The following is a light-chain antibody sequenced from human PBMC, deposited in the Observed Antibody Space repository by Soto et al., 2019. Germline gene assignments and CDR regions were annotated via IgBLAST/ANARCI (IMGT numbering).Light chain of an antibody. V-gene: IGLV2-14*01. CDR3: GSYTSTYVRI. CDR1: SSDVGRYNY. CDR2: EVT. Sequence: QSALTQPASVSGSPGQSITISCTGTSSDVGRYNYVSWYQQYPGRAPKLIIYEVTNRPSGVSDRFSGSKSGNVASLTISGLQAADEADYYCGSYTSTYVRIFGTETKVTVL. J-gene: IGLJ1*01.